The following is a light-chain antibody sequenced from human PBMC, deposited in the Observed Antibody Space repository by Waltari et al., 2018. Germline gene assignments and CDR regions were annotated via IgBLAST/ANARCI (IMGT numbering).Light chain of an antibody. CDR2: GAS. CDR1: QSVSNNY. CDR3: QQYSTSPRYT. Sequence: EIVLTQSPVTLSLSPGERATLSSRASQSVSNNYLAWYQQKPGQAPRLLIFGASSRATGIPDRFSGSASGTDFTLTISRLEPEDFAVYYCQQYSTSPRYTFGQGTKLEIK. J-gene: IGKJ2*01. V-gene: IGKV3-20*01.